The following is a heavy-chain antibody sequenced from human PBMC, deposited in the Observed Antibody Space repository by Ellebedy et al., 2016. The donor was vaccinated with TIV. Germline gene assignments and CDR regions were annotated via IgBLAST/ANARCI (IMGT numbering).Heavy chain of an antibody. CDR2: ISGNGISA. Sequence: PGGSLRLSCAASGITFSNYAMSWVRQTPGKGLEWVSGISGNGISAYYEGPVEGRFTFSIDNSQNSLYLQMNSLRVEDTAVYYCAKGARDYSGGYYYYAMDVWGQGTTVTVSS. D-gene: IGHD2-15*01. CDR3: AKGARDYSGGYYYYAMDV. J-gene: IGHJ6*02. CDR1: GITFSNYA. V-gene: IGHV3-23*01.